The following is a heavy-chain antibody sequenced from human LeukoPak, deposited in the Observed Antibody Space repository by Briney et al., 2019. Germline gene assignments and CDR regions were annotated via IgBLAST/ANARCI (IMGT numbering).Heavy chain of an antibody. D-gene: IGHD2-2*01. CDR1: GGTFSSYA. CDR2: IIPIFGTA. CDR3: ARGIVVVPAAMPEVPALTQHYYYYYMDV. Sequence: ASVTVSCKASGGTFSSYAISWVRQPPGPGLEWMGGIIPIFGTANYAQKFQDRGTITADESTSTAYMELSSLRSEDTAVYYCARGIVVVPAAMPEVPALTQHYYYYYMDVWGKGTAVTISS. J-gene: IGHJ6*03. V-gene: IGHV1-69*13.